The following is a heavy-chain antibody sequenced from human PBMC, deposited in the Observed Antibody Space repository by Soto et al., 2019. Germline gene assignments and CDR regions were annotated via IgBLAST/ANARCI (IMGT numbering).Heavy chain of an antibody. CDR1: GGTFSSYA. CDR2: IIPIFGTA. CDR3: ARGVGATIWSVFDI. J-gene: IGHJ3*02. V-gene: IGHV1-69*13. Sequence: AASVKVSCKASGGTFSSYAISWVRQAPGQGLEWMGGIIPIFGTANYAQKFQGRVTITADESTSTAYMELSSLRSEDTAVYYCARGVGATIWSVFDIWGQGTMVTVSS. D-gene: IGHD1-26*01.